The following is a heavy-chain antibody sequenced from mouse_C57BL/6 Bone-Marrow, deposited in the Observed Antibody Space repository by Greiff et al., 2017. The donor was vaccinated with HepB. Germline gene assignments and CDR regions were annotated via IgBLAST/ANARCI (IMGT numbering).Heavy chain of an antibody. CDR3: TYYYGSSYVVLDY. D-gene: IGHD1-1*01. V-gene: IGHV14-4*01. CDR2: IDPENGDT. Sequence: EVQLQQSGAELVRPGASVKLSCTASGFNIKDDYMHWVKQRPEQGLEWIGWIDPENGDTEYASKFQGKATITADTSSNTAYLQLSSLTSEDTAVYYCTYYYGSSYVVLDYWGQGTTLTVSS. J-gene: IGHJ2*01. CDR1: GFNIKDDY.